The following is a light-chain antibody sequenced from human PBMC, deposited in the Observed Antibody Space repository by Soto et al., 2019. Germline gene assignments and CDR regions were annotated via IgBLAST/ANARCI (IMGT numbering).Light chain of an antibody. CDR1: SSDVGAYNY. J-gene: IGLJ1*01. CDR3: SSSAHGSIYV. V-gene: IGLV2-14*01. CDR2: GVG. Sequence: QSVLTQPASVSGSPGQSITISCTGSSSDVGAYNYVSWYLQHPGKAPKLLIYGVGNRPSGVSARFSGSKSGDTASLTISGLQAEDEADYYCSSSAHGSIYVFGTGTKVTVL.